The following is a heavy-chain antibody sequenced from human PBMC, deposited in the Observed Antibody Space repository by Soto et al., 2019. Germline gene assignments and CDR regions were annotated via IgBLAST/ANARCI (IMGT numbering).Heavy chain of an antibody. J-gene: IGHJ4*02. CDR3: ARWVGGESRYLDY. CDR2: ISSSSSNT. V-gene: IGHV3-48*01. D-gene: IGHD3-9*01. CDR1: GFTFSAYS. Sequence: EVQLVESGGGLVQPGGSLRLSCAASGFTFSAYSMNWVHQAPGKGLEWVSDISSSSSNTYYADSVKGRFTISRDNAKNSLYLQINSLRAEDTAVYYCARWVGGESRYLDYWGQGTLVTVSS.